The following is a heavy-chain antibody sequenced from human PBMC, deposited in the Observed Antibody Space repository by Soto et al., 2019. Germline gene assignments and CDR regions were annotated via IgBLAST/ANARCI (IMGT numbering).Heavy chain of an antibody. Sequence: LRLSCAASGLTLSTYNMKWVRQAPGKGLEWVSSISSSSSYIYYADSVKGRFTISRDNARNSLYLQMNSLRAEDTAVYYCARDRIPAAQYYYAMDVWGQGTTVTVSS. J-gene: IGHJ6*02. V-gene: IGHV3-21*01. CDR2: ISSSSSYI. D-gene: IGHD2-2*01. CDR3: ARDRIPAAQYYYAMDV. CDR1: GLTLSTYN.